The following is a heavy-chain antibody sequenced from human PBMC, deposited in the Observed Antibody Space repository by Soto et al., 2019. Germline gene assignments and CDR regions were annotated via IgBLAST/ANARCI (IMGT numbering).Heavy chain of an antibody. CDR1: GGSITSYY. V-gene: IGHV4-59*01. D-gene: IGHD3-10*01. CDR2: IYYNGNI. Sequence: QVQLQESGPGLVKPLETLSLTCTVPGGSITSYYWSWVRQPPGKGLEWIGYIYYNGNIHYNPSLKSRLTISVDTSKNQFSLRLSSVTAADTAVYYCATGRVYFGSEYWGQGTLVTVSS. CDR3: ATGRVYFGSEY. J-gene: IGHJ4*02.